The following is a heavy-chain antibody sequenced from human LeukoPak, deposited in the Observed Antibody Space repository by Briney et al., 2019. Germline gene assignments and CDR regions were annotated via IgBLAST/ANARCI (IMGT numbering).Heavy chain of an antibody. D-gene: IGHD5-12*01. V-gene: IGHV3-74*01. CDR1: GFTFSSYW. CDR3: ARVERYSGYDRRTKIYYYYGMDV. J-gene: IGHJ6*02. CDR2: INSDGSST. Sequence: PGGSLRLSCAASGFTFSSYWMHWVRQAPGKGLGWVSRINSDGSSTSYADSVKGRFTISRDNAKNTLYLQMNSLRAEDTAVYYCARVERYSGYDRRTKIYYYYGMDVWGQGTTVTVSS.